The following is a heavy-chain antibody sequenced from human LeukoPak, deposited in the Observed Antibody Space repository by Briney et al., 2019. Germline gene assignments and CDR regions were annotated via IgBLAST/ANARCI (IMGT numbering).Heavy chain of an antibody. D-gene: IGHD4-17*01. CDR2: IYYSGST. V-gene: IGHV4-30-4*01. CDR3: AREDGDYVYNWFDP. CDR1: GGSISSGDYY. Sequence: PSQTLSLTCTVSGGSISSGDYYWSWIRQPPGKGLEWIGYIYYSGSTYYNPSLKSRVTISVDTSKNQFSLKLSSVTAADTAVYYCAREDGDYVYNWFDPWGQGTPVTVSS. J-gene: IGHJ5*02.